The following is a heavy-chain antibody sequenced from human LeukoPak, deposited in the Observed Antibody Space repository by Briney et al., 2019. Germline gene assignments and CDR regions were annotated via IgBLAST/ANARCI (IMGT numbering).Heavy chain of an antibody. CDR1: GFTFSSYS. D-gene: IGHD6-13*01. Sequence: GGSLRLSCAASGFTFSSYSMNWVRQAPGKGLEWVSSISSSSSYIYYADSMKGRFTISRDNSKNTLYLQMNSLRAEDTAVYYCARDGSSSWYKVSWFDPWGQGTLVTVSS. CDR2: ISSSSSYI. J-gene: IGHJ5*02. CDR3: ARDGSSSWYKVSWFDP. V-gene: IGHV3-21*01.